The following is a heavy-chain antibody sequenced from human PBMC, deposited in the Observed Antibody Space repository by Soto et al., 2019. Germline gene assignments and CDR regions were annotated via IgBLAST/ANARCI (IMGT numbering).Heavy chain of an antibody. CDR2: ISANGITT. J-gene: IGHJ5*02. Sequence: EVQLLESGGGLVQPGGSLRLSCAASGFTFSNYAMSWVRQAPGKGLECVSSISANGITTYYADSVKGRFTISRDNSKNTVYVQMNTLRPEDTAMYYCAKVGFGELRELNWLDPWGQGTLVTVSS. V-gene: IGHV3-23*01. CDR1: GFTFSNYA. D-gene: IGHD3-10*01. CDR3: AKVGFGELRELNWLDP.